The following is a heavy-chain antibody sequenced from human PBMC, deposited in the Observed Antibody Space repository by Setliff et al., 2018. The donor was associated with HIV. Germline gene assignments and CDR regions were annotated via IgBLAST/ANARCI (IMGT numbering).Heavy chain of an antibody. CDR2: INTGNGNT. D-gene: IGHD3-10*01. CDR1: GYTFNSYA. V-gene: IGHV1-3*04. J-gene: IGHJ4*02. CDR3: ARHPNYYGSGSYNYEPLYFDY. Sequence: ASVKVSCKASGYTFNSYAMHWVRQAPGKRPEWMGWINTGNGNTRHSQKFHGRVTITRDTPAGTAYMELSSLRSEDTAVYYCARHPNYYGSGSYNYEPLYFDYWGQGTLVTVSS.